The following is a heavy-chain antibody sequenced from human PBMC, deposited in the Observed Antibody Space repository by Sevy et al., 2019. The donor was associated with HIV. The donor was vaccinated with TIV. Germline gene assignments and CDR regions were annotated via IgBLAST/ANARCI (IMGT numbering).Heavy chain of an antibody. CDR2: IWFDGSNP. V-gene: IGHV3-33*01. CDR1: GFTFSSFG. D-gene: IGHD4-17*01. J-gene: IGHJ4*01. Sequence: GGSLRLSCAASGFTFSSFGMHWVRQAPGKGLEWLAVIWFDGSNPYYADSVRGRFTISRDIAKNTLHLQMNSLRAEDTAVYYCARDLEFYDHGDYGPAFMPDFWGHGTLVTVSS. CDR3: ARDLEFYDHGDYGPAFMPDF.